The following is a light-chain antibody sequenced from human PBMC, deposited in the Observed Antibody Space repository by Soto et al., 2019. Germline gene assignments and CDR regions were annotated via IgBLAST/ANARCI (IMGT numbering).Light chain of an antibody. CDR1: QSVSSTY. Sequence: EIVLTQSPGTLSLSPGERATLSCRASQSVSSTYLAWYQHKPGQPPRLLIYGASSRATGIPDRFSGSGSGTAVPLTISRLATEDCAIYYCQQYGSSSSTFGQGTKLEIK. CDR2: GAS. CDR3: QQYGSSSST. J-gene: IGKJ2*01. V-gene: IGKV3-20*01.